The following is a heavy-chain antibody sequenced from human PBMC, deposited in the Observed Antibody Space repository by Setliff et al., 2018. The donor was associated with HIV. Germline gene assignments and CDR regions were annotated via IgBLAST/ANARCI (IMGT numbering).Heavy chain of an antibody. D-gene: IGHD3-3*01. J-gene: IGHJ6*03. CDR2: IYYSGRT. CDR1: GGAIRSGGYY. CDR3: SRANLAVVTPPSYYMGV. Sequence: TLSLTCTVSGGAIRSGGYYWGWIRQHPGKGLEWIGNIYYSGRTYYNPTLKSRVTISVDTSKNQFSLKLTSVTAADSAVYYCSRANLAVVTPPSYYMGVWAKGTTVTVSS. V-gene: IGHV4-31*03.